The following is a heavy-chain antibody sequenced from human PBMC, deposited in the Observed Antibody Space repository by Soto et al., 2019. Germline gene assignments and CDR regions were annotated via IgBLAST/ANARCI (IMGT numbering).Heavy chain of an antibody. V-gene: IGHV3-21*01. CDR1: GFTFSSYS. Sequence: GGSLRLCCAASGFTFSSYSMNWVRQAPGKGLEWVSSISSSSSYIYYADSVKGLFTISRDNAKNSLYLQMNSLRAEDTAVYYCARDQAAAARYWFDPWGQGTLVTVSS. CDR3: ARDQAAAARYWFDP. J-gene: IGHJ5*02. CDR2: ISSSSSYI. D-gene: IGHD6-13*01.